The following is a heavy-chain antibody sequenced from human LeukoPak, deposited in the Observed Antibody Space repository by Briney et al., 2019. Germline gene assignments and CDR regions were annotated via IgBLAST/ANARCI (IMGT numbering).Heavy chain of an antibody. CDR2: IKQDGSEK. CDR1: GFTFSGYW. Sequence: GGSLRLSCAASGFTFSGYWMSWVRQAPGKGLEWVANIKQDGSEKYYVDSVKGRFTISRDSGKKSLYLEMNSLRADDTAVYYCVRDLTTSSTAYLHHWGQGTLVTVSS. V-gene: IGHV3-7*01. J-gene: IGHJ1*01. D-gene: IGHD6-6*01. CDR3: VRDLTTSSTAYLHH.